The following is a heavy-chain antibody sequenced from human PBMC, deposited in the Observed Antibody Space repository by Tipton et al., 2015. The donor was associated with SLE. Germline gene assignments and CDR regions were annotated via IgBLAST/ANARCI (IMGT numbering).Heavy chain of an antibody. CDR2: IYNSGST. V-gene: IGHV4-39*07. CDR3: ATQGYYDSSFDY. J-gene: IGHJ4*02. D-gene: IGHD3-16*01. CDR1: GVSISSHSHY. Sequence: TLSLTCSVSGVSISSHSHYWGWIRQPPGKGLEWIGIIYNSGSTYSSPSLKSRVTISVDTSKNQFSLKMSSVTAADTAVYYCATQGYYDSSFDYWGQGTLVTVSS.